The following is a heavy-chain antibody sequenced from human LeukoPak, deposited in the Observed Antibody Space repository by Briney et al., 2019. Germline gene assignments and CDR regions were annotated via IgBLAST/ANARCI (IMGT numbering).Heavy chain of an antibody. J-gene: IGHJ4*02. CDR1: GYTFTGYY. Sequence: ASVKVSCKASGYTFTGYYMHWVRQAPGQGLEWMGWINPKSGGTNYAQKFQGRVTMTRDTSISTAYMELSRLRSDDTAVYYCAMVEPAAMGAFDYCGQGTLVTVSS. V-gene: IGHV1-2*02. CDR3: AMVEPAAMGAFDY. D-gene: IGHD2-2*01. CDR2: INPKSGGT.